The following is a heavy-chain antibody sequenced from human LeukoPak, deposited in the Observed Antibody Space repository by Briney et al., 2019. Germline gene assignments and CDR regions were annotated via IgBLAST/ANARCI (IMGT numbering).Heavy chain of an antibody. J-gene: IGHJ4*02. CDR2: FNPNSGGS. Sequence: AASVKVSCKASGYTFTDYYMNWVRQAPGQGLEWMGWFNPNSGGSSYAQNFQGRITMTRDTSITTAYMELSRLRSDDTAVYYCARGPLEGISLSLYWGQGTLVTVSS. CDR3: ARGPLEGISLSLY. D-gene: IGHD6-13*01. CDR1: GYTFTDYY. V-gene: IGHV1-2*02.